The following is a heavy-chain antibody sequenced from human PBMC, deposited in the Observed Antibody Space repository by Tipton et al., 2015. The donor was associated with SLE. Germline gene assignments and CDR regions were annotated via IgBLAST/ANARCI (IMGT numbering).Heavy chain of an antibody. CDR2: ISTTGSHI. Sequence: GSLRLSCAASGFSFSSSTMNWVRQAPGKGLEWVSSISTTGSHIYTADSVRGRVTISRDNAKNSLDLQMNSLRAEDTAVYYCARSRTPDAYDIWGQGTMVTVSS. CDR3: ARSRTPDAYDI. V-gene: IGHV3-21*03. J-gene: IGHJ3*02. D-gene: IGHD2-15*01. CDR1: GFSFSSST.